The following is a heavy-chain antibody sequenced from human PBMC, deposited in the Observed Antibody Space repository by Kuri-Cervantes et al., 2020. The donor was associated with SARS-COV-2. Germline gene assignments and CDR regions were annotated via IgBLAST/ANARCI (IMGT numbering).Heavy chain of an antibody. J-gene: IGHJ6*04. CDR2: INHSGST. CDR1: GGSFSGYY. CDR3: ARPGGFLDV. V-gene: IGHV4-34*01. Sequence: ESLKISCAVYGGSFSGYYWSWIRQPPGKGLEWIGEINHSGSTNYNPSLKSRVTISVDTSKNQFSLKLSSVTAADTAVYYCARPGGFLDVWGKGTTVTSPQ. D-gene: IGHD4-23*01.